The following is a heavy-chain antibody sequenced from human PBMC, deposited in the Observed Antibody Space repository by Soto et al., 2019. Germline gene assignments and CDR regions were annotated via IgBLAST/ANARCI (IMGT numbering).Heavy chain of an antibody. V-gene: IGHV4-30-2*01. CDR2: IYHSGST. D-gene: IGHD3-22*01. J-gene: IGHJ5*02. CDR1: AGSIRSGGYS. Sequence: PSETLSLPGAVSAGSIRSGGYSWSWIRQPPXKGLEWIGYIYHSGSTDYLPSLKSRVTISVDRSRNQFSLSLRTVIAADTDVYYRARAGERVGYYDSSGYYLSWFDPCGQGTLVASSS. CDR3: ARAGERVGYYDSSGYYLSWFDP.